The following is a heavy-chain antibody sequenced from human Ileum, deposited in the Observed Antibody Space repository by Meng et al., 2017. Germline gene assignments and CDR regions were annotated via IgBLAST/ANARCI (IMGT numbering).Heavy chain of an antibody. V-gene: IGHV3-7*01. CDR1: GFTFSSYW. D-gene: IGHD2-15*01. J-gene: IGHJ6*02. CDR3: ARVDCSGGSCYEGGSYYYYYGMDV. Sequence: GESLKISCAASGFTFSSYWMSWVRQAPGKGLEWVANIKKDGSEKYYVDSVKGRFTISRDNAKNSLYLQMNSLRAEDTAVYYCARVDCSGGSCYEGGSYYYYYGMDVWGQGTTVTV. CDR2: IKKDGSEK.